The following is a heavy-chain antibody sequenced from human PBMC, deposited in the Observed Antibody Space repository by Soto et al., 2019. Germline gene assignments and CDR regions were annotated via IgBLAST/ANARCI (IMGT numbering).Heavy chain of an antibody. CDR3: ARDKDRQQLGGNYYYILDV. Sequence: QVQLMQSGAEVKKPGSSVKVSCKASGGTFSTSAISWVRQAPGEGLEWVGGIMPVFATPDYAQKFQGRVTISADKSTTTAYLELNSLTTDDTAVYYCARDKDRQQLGGNYYYILDVWGQGTAITVSS. CDR1: GGTFSTSA. V-gene: IGHV1-69*14. CDR2: IMPVFATP. J-gene: IGHJ6*02. D-gene: IGHD3-3*02.